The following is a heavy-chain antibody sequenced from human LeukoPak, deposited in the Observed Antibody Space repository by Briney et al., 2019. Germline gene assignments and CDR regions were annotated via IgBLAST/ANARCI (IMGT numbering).Heavy chain of an antibody. V-gene: IGHV4-39*07. Sequence: TSETLSLTCTVSGGSISSSSYYWGWIRQPPGKGLEWIGSIYYSGSTYYNPSLKSRVTISVDTSKNQFSLKLSSVTAADTAVYYCARGSIVVVPAATLRAFDIWGQGTMVTVSS. CDR3: ARGSIVVVPAATLRAFDI. J-gene: IGHJ3*02. D-gene: IGHD2-2*01. CDR1: GGSISSSSYY. CDR2: IYYSGST.